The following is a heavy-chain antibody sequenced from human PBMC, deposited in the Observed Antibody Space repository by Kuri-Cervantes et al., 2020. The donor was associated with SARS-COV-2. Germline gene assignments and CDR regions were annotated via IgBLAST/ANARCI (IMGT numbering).Heavy chain of an antibody. CDR3: ARETLGPYYYDSSGYQNDAFDI. D-gene: IGHD3-22*01. J-gene: IGHJ3*02. CDR2: ISSDGTTV. CDR1: GFILGRYA. V-gene: IGHV3-30*04. Sequence: GESLKISCAASGFILGRYAMHWVRRAPGRGLEWVAVISSDGTTVYYADSVKGRFTISRDNSKNTLYLQMNSLRDEDTAVYYCARETLGPYYYDSSGYQNDAFDIWGQGTMVTVSS.